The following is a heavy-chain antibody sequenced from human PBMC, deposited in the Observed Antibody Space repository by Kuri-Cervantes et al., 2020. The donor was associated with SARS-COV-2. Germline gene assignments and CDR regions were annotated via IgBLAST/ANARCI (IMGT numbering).Heavy chain of an antibody. D-gene: IGHD5-12*01. CDR3: AKPLGYSGYDPPDY. CDR1: GFTFSSYA. J-gene: IGHJ4*02. CDR2: ISGSGGAT. Sequence: GGSLRLSCAASGFTFSSYAMSWVRQAPGKGLEWVSSISGSGGATYYADSAKGRFTISRDNSKNTLSLQMNSLRAEDTAVYYCAKPLGYSGYDPPDYWGQGTLVTVSS. V-gene: IGHV3-23*01.